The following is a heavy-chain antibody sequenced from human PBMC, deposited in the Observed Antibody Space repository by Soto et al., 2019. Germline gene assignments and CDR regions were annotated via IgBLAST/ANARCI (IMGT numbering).Heavy chain of an antibody. Sequence: VQLVQSGAEVKKAGESLRISCKASGYDFTIYWIAWVRQMSGGGLEWMGNIYPDGSDAKYNPSFQGQVTFSVDKSVSTSYVQWTTLKASDTAIYYCARALEGGYCGYDAPLEFGGQGTPVTVSS. CDR3: ARALEGGYCGYDAPLEF. J-gene: IGHJ4*02. CDR2: IYPDGSDA. D-gene: IGHD5-12*01. V-gene: IGHV5-51*01. CDR1: GYDFTIYW.